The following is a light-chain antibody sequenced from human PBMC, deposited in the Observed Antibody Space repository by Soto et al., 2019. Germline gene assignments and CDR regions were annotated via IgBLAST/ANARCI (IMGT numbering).Light chain of an antibody. J-gene: IGLJ2*01. CDR1: SNDVGGYDY. CDR2: DVS. CDR3: CSYAGSDVV. Sequence: QSALTQPRSVSGSPGQSVTISCTGTSNDVGGYDYVSWYQQHPGKAPKFMIYDVSKRPSGVPDRFSGSKSGNTASLTISGLQAEDEADYYCCSYAGSDVVFGGGTKLTVL. V-gene: IGLV2-11*01.